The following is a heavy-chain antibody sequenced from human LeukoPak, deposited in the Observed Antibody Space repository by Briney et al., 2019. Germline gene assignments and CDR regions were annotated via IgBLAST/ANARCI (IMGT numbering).Heavy chain of an antibody. CDR1: GFTFDDYG. D-gene: IGHD3-10*01. V-gene: IGHV3-20*04. J-gene: IGHJ6*03. CDR3: ARDREWFGDHYYYMDV. CDR2: INWNGGST. Sequence: PGGSLRLSCAASGFTFDDYGMSWVRQAPGKGLERVSGINWNGGSTGYADSVKGRFTISRDNAKNSLYLQMNSLRAEDTALYYCARDREWFGDHYYYMDVWGKGTTVTVSS.